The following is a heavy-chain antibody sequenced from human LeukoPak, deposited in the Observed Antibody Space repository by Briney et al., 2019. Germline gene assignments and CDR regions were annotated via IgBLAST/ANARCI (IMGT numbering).Heavy chain of an antibody. CDR3: PMCQRKYSSCCMLNWFHR. V-gene: IGHV4-30-4*08. J-gene: IGHJ5*02. CDR1: GGSTTRGDYC. CDR2: IYYSRST. Sequence: SESPSLTCIVDGGSTTRGDYCWSWIRHPPGNGLEWIGYIYYSRSTYYNPYLKSRVPIPVHTSQNQFSLQLRSVTDEPTAVYYCPMCQRKYSSCCMLNWFHRRGRATL. D-gene: IGHD6-19*01.